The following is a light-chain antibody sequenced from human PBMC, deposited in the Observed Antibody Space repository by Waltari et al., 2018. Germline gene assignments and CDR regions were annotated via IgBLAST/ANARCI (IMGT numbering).Light chain of an antibody. CDR1: QSVSSN. CDR3: QQYNRWPPIT. J-gene: IGKJ5*01. CDR2: DST. Sequence: IVMKQSPATLSVSPGETATASCRSSQSVSSNVAWYQKKPGQAPRLLIYDSTTRATSIPAKFRGSGSGTEFTLTISSLQSEDFAVYYCQQYNRWPPITFGHGTRLEIK. V-gene: IGKV3-15*01.